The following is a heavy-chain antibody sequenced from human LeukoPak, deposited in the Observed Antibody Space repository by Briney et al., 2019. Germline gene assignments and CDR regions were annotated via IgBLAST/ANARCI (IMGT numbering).Heavy chain of an antibody. Sequence: SETLSLTCTVSGGSISSSSYYWGWIRQPPGKGLEWIGSIYYSGSTYYNPSLKSRVTISVDTFKNQFSLKLSSVTAADTAVYYCARRAALTVTIYYYYGMDVWGQGTTVTVSS. J-gene: IGHJ6*02. CDR3: ARRAALTVTIYYYYGMDV. CDR1: GGSISSSSYY. V-gene: IGHV4-39*01. D-gene: IGHD4-17*01. CDR2: IYYSGST.